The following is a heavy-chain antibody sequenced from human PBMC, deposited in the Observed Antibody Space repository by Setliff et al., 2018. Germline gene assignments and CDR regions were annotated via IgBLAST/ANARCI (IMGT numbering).Heavy chain of an antibody. CDR3: ARDLSTTVMTRSWYYFDY. CDR2: ISPYNSNT. V-gene: IGHV1-18*01. J-gene: IGHJ4*02. Sequence: ASVKVSCKASGYTFATYGISWVRQAPGQGLEWMGWISPYNSNTNYAQNFQGRVTMTTDTSTSTAYMELRSLRSDDTAMYYCARDLSTTVMTRSWYYFDYWGQRTLVTVS. CDR1: GYTFATYG. D-gene: IGHD4-17*01.